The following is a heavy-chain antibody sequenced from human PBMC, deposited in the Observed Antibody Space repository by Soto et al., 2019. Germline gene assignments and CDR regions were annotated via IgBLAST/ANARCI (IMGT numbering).Heavy chain of an antibody. V-gene: IGHV1-3*01. J-gene: IGHJ3*02. CDR1: GYTFTSYA. D-gene: IGHD3-16*02. Sequence: ASVKVSCKASGYTFTSYAMHWVRQAPGQRLEWMGWINAGNGNTKYSQKFQGRVTITRDTSASTAYMELSSLRSEDTAVYYCASSWYDYVWGSYRSDAFDIRGQGTLVTVSS. CDR2: INAGNGNT. CDR3: ASSWYDYVWGSYRSDAFDI.